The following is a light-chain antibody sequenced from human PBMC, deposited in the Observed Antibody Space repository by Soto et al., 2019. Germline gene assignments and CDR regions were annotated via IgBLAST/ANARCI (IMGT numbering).Light chain of an antibody. CDR3: SSYGGSNTVV. CDR2: EVC. Sequence: QSALTQPPSASGSPGQSVTISCTGSSSDVGGYNYVSWYQQHPGKAPKLMIYEVCKRPSGVPDRLSGSKSGNTASLTVSGLQAEDEADYYCSSYGGSNTVVFGGGTKLTV. V-gene: IGLV2-8*01. J-gene: IGLJ2*01. CDR1: SSDVGGYNY.